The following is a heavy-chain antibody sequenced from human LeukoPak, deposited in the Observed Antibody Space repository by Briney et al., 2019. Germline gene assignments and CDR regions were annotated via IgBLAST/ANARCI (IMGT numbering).Heavy chain of an antibody. CDR1: GFTFKYYL. Sequence: GGSLRLSCAASGFTFKYYLMTWVRRAPGKGLEWVANIKEDGTQKFYVDSVKGRFTISRDDAKNSVFLQMNSLTAEDTAVYYCVRAGWELDYWGQGALVTVSS. D-gene: IGHD1-26*01. CDR3: VRAGWELDY. V-gene: IGHV3-7*01. J-gene: IGHJ4*02. CDR2: IKEDGTQK.